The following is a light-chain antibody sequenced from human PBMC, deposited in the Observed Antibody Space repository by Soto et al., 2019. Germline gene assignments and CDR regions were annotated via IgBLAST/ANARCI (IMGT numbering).Light chain of an antibody. Sequence: DIQMTQSPSMLSASVGDRVTITCRASQSVNTWLAWYQQKPGKAPTLLIYDASTLESGVPSRFSGSGSGTEFTLTISSLQPDDFGTYYCQQYNTYRTFGQGTKVDIK. J-gene: IGKJ1*01. CDR2: DAS. CDR1: QSVNTW. CDR3: QQYNTYRT. V-gene: IGKV1-5*01.